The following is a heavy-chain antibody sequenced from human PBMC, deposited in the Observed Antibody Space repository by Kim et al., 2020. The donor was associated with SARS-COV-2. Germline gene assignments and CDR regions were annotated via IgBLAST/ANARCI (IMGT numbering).Heavy chain of an antibody. CDR3: ARDLVAGYYYYGMDV. D-gene: IGHD6-19*01. V-gene: IGHV3-53*01. CDR1: GFTVSSNY. J-gene: IGHJ6*02. Sequence: GSLRLSCAASGFTVSSNYMSWVRQAPGKGLEWVSVIYSGGSTYYADSVKGRFTISRDNSKNTLYLQMNSLRAEDTAVYYCARDLVAGYYYYGMDVWGQGTTVTVSS. CDR2: IYSGGST.